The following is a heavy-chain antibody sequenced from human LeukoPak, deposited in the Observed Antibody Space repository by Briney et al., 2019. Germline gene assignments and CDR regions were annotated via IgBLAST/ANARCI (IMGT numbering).Heavy chain of an antibody. J-gene: IGHJ5*02. Sequence: SQTLSLTCTVSGGSISSGSYYWSWTRQPAGKGLEWIGRIYTSGSTNYNPSLKSRVTISVDTSKNQFSLKLSSVTAADTAVYYCAREGDCGGDCYLNWFDPWGQGTLVTASS. CDR3: AREGDCGGDCYLNWFDP. V-gene: IGHV4-61*02. CDR1: GGSISSGSYY. CDR2: IYTSGST. D-gene: IGHD2-21*02.